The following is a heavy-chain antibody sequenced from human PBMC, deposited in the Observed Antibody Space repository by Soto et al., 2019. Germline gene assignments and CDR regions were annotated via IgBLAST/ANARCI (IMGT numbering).Heavy chain of an antibody. J-gene: IGHJ4*02. V-gene: IGHV3-23*01. D-gene: IGHD5-12*01. CDR1: GFTFSTYA. CDR3: VKSLYGGCDY. Sequence: GGSLRLSCVASGFTFSTYAMSWVRQAPGKGLEWVSGIGGNGATTRYADSVKGRFTISRDNSKNTVYMQMNSLRVEDTAVYYCVKSLYGGCDYWGRGTLVTVSS. CDR2: IGGNGATT.